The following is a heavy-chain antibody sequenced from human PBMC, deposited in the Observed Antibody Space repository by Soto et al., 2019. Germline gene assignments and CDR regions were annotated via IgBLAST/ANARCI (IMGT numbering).Heavy chain of an antibody. CDR2: IYHSGST. Sequence: QLQLQESGSGLVKPSQTLSLTCAVSGGSISSGGYSWSWIRQPPGKGLEWIGYIYHSGSTYYNPSPKGRVTISVGRPKNQFSLKLGSVTAADTAGYYCARGGGYTFDYWGQGTLVTVSS. J-gene: IGHJ4*02. CDR1: GGSISSGGYS. CDR3: ARGGGYTFDY. V-gene: IGHV4-30-2*01. D-gene: IGHD3-16*01.